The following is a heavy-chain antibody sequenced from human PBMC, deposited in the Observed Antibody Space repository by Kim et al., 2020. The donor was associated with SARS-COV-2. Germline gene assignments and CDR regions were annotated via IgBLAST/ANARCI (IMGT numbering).Heavy chain of an antibody. J-gene: IGHJ6*02. CDR3: ARGRIAAAGNVPYYYYGMDV. CDR2: INPNSGGT. Sequence: ASVKVSCKASGYTFTGYYMHWVRQAPGQGLEWMGWINPNSGGTNYAQKFQGRVTMTRDTSISTAYMELSRLRSDDTAVYYCARGRIAAAGNVPYYYYGMDVWGQGTTVTVSS. D-gene: IGHD6-13*01. V-gene: IGHV1-2*02. CDR1: GYTFTGYY.